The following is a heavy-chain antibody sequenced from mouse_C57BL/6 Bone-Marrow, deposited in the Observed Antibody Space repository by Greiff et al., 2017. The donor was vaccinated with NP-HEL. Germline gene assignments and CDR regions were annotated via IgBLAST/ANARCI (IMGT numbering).Heavy chain of an antibody. D-gene: IGHD1-1*01. J-gene: IGHJ4*01. V-gene: IGHV1-50*01. CDR2: IDPSDSYT. Sequence: VQLQQPGAELVKPGASVKLSCKASGYTFTSYWMQWVKQRPGQGLEWIGEIDPSDSYTNYNQKFKGKATLTVDTSSSTAYMQLSSLTSEDSAVYYCARGDLLPYMDCWGQGTSVTVSS. CDR1: GYTFTSYW. CDR3: ARGDLLPYMDC.